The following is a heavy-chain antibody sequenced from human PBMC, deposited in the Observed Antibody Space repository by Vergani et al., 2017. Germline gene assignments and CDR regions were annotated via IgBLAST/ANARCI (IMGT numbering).Heavy chain of an antibody. CDR3: ARHKGDYFDY. V-gene: IGHV4-39*01. D-gene: IGHD3-16*01. CDR2: IYYSGST. CDR1: GGSISSSSYY. J-gene: IGHJ4*02. Sequence: QLQLQESGPGLVKPSETLSLTCTVSGGSISSSSYYWGWIRQPPGKGLEWIGSIYYSGSTYYNPSLKSRVTISVDTSKNQFSLKLSAVTAADTAVYYCARHKGDYFDYWGQGTLVTVSS.